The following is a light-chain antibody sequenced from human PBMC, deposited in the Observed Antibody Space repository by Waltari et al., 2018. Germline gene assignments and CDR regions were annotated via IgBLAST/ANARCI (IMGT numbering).Light chain of an antibody. CDR2: DVT. V-gene: IGLV2-14*03. J-gene: IGLJ3*02. CDR1: SSHIGPYAY. Sequence: QSALTPPASVSGSPGQSLTISCLGPSSHIGPYAYFPWYQQTPGKAPKLLIYDVTKWPSGISNRFSGSKSGNTASLTISGLQTEDEAHYYCSSFTSSTTWVFGGGTKVTVL. CDR3: SSFTSSTTWV.